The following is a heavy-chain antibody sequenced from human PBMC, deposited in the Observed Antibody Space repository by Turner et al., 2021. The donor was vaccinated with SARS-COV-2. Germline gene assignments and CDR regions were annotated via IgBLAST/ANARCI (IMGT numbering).Heavy chain of an antibody. CDR3: ARIPLYYNDSSGYVDLGVSWYYLDY. D-gene: IGHD3-22*01. V-gene: IGHV1-2*02. Sequence: LVWTAAGGVKGGPCMACPCNETGQTFPGYYIHWVRQAPGQGLEWVGWIHPNRGGTKYAQKFQGRVTMTRDTSISTAYMELSRLRSDETAVYYCARIPLYYNDSSGYVDLGVSWYYLDYWGQGTLVTVSS. CDR2: IHPNRGGT. J-gene: IGHJ4*02. CDR1: GQTFPGYY.